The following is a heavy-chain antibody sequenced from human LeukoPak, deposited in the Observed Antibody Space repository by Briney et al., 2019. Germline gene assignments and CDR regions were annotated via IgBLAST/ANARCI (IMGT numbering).Heavy chain of an antibody. J-gene: IGHJ4*02. V-gene: IGHV4-39*07. CDR2: IYYSGST. Sequence: SETLSLTCTVSGGSISSSSYYWGWIRQPPGKGLEWIGSIYYSGSTYYNPSLKSRVTISVDTSKNQFSLKLSPVTAADTAVYYCARMEAWVGVTTGPRGFDYWGQGTLVTVSS. D-gene: IGHD1-26*01. CDR1: GGSISSSSYY. CDR3: ARMEAWVGVTTGPRGFDY.